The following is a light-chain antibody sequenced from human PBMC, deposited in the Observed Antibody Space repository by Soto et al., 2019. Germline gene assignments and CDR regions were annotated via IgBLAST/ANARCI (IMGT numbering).Light chain of an antibody. CDR3: QQYNNWPHT. CDR1: QSVSSN. CDR2: GAS. V-gene: IGKV3-15*01. Sequence: EIVMTQSPATLSVSPGERATLSCRASQSVSSNLAWYQQKPGQAPRLLIYGASTRATCIPARFSGSGSGTDFTLTISSLQSEDFAVYYCQQYNNWPHTFGQGTKLEIK. J-gene: IGKJ2*01.